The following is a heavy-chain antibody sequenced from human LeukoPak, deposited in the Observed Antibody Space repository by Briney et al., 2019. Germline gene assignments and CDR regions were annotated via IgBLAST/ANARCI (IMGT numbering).Heavy chain of an antibody. CDR2: IHPSGGNS. D-gene: IGHD2/OR15-2a*01. J-gene: IGHJ4*02. V-gene: IGHV1-46*01. CDR1: GYTFTIHY. Sequence: GASVTVSCKASGYTFTIHYVHWVRQAPGQGLEWMGIIHPSGGNSRNTQNFQGRVTMTRDTSTSTVYLELSSLRSEDTAVYYCARDCSSTTCQGPVLDFWGQGTLVTVSS. CDR3: ARDCSSTTCQGPVLDF.